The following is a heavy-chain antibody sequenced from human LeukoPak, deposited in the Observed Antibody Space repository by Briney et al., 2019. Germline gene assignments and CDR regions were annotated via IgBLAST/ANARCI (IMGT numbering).Heavy chain of an antibody. CDR3: ATVPSTGYFDN. CDR2: IIPRFGTA. CDR1: GYTFTGYY. V-gene: IGHV1-69*06. J-gene: IGHJ4*02. Sequence: ASVKVSCKASGYTFTGYYMHWVRQAPGQGLEWMGRIIPRFGTAKSAQKFEGRVTITVDKSTSTGYMELSSLRSEDTAVYYCATVPSTGYFDNWGQGSLVIVST.